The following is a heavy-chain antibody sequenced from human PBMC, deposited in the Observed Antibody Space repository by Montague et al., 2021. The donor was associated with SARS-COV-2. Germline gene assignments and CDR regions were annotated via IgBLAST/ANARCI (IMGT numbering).Heavy chain of an antibody. CDR2: ISYDGSNK. Sequence: SLRLSCAASGFTFSSYAMHWVRQAPGKGLEWVAVISYDGSNKYYADSVKGRFTISRDNSKNTLYLQMNGLRAEDTAVYYCARDDDSSSWHYYFDYWGQGTLVTVSS. D-gene: IGHD6-13*01. J-gene: IGHJ4*02. V-gene: IGHV3-30*04. CDR3: ARDDDSSSWHYYFDY. CDR1: GFTFSSYA.